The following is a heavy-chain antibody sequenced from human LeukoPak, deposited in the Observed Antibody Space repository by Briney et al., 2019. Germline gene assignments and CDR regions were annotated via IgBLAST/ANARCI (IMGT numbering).Heavy chain of an antibody. V-gene: IGHV4-39*01. D-gene: IGHD6-19*01. CDR1: GGSISSYY. Sequence: SETLSLTCTVSGGSISSYYWGWIRQPPGKGLEWIGSIYYSGSTYYNPSLKSRVTISVDTSKNQFSLKLRSVTAADTAVYYCARHSSGYSSGQVDYWGQGTLVTVSS. CDR3: ARHSSGYSSGQVDY. J-gene: IGHJ4*02. CDR2: IYYSGST.